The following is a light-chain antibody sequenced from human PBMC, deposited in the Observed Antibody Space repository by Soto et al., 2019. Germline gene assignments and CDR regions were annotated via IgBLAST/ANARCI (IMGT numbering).Light chain of an antibody. Sequence: QSVLTQPASVSGSPGQSITISCTGTSSDVVGYNYVSWYRQHPGRAPKLMIYDVSNRPSGVSNRFSGSKSGNTASLTISGLQAEDEADYYCSSYTRSSTYVFGTG. J-gene: IGLJ1*01. V-gene: IGLV2-14*01. CDR1: SSDVVGYNY. CDR2: DVS. CDR3: SSYTRSSTYV.